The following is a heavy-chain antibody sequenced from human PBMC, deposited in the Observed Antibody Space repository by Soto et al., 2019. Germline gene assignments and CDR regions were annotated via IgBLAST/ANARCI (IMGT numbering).Heavy chain of an antibody. D-gene: IGHD6-13*01. CDR3: AREGYSSSWCEFDY. J-gene: IGHJ4*02. CDR1: GFTFSSYW. Sequence: GGSLRLSCAASGFTFSSYWMHWVRQAPGKGLVWVSRINSDGSSTSYADSVKGRFTISRDNAKNTLYLQMNSLRAEDTAVYYCAREGYSSSWCEFDYWGQGTLVTVSS. V-gene: IGHV3-74*01. CDR2: INSDGSST.